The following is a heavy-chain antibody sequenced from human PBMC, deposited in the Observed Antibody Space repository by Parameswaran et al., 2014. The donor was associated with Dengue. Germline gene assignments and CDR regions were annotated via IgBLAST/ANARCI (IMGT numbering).Heavy chain of an antibody. CDR3: ARDWGRRHRGVITRRDYYYYGMDV. CDR2: IYSGGST. J-gene: IGHJ6*02. V-gene: IGHV3-66*01. Sequence: RWIRQPPGKGLEWVSVIYSGGSTYYADSVKGRFTISRDNSKNTLYLQMNSLRAEDTAVYYCARDWGRRHRGVITRRDYYYYGMDVWGQGTTVTVSS. D-gene: IGHD3-10*01.